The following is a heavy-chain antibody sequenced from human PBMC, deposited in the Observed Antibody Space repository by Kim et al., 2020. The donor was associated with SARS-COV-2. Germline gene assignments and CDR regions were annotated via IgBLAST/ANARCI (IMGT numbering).Heavy chain of an antibody. Sequence: KCNPSLQSRVTMSVDTAKNQFSLKLTSVTAADTAVYYCARAKVGTGDFDYWGQGTLVTVSS. V-gene: IGHV4-4*06. J-gene: IGHJ4*02. CDR3: ARAKVGTGDFDY. D-gene: IGHD1-1*01.